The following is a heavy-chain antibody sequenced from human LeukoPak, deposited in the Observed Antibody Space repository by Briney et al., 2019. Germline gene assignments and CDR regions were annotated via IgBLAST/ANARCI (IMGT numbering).Heavy chain of an antibody. J-gene: IGHJ4*02. V-gene: IGHV3-23*01. D-gene: IGHD1-7*01. CDR2: ISGSGGST. CDR1: GFTFSSYA. CDR3: ARVGTGTTSPSDY. Sequence: GGSLRLSCAASGFTFSSYAMSWVRQAPGKGLEWVSAISGSGGSTYYADSVKGRFTISRDNSKNTLYLQMNSLRAEDTAVYYCARVGTGTTSPSDYWGQGTLVTVSS.